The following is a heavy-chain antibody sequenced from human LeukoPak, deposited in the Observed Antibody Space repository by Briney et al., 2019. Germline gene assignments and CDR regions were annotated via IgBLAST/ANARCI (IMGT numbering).Heavy chain of an antibody. CDR3: ARETWGTGDS. D-gene: IGHD7-27*01. V-gene: IGHV3-11*01. Sequence: GGSLRLSCAASGFNVAGYYMSWIRQAPGKGLEWVAYISPTGNSLNYADSVKGRFTISRDNSKNSLYLQMDSLRAEDTAMYYCARETWGTGDSWGQGTLVTVSS. J-gene: IGHJ4*02. CDR2: ISPTGNSL. CDR1: GFNVAGYY.